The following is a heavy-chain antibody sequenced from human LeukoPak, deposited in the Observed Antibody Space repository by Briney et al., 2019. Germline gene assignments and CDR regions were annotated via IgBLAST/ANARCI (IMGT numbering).Heavy chain of an antibody. Sequence: PGGSLRLSCAASGFSFSSYGMHWVRQAPGKGLEWVAVISYDGSSKLYADSVKGRFTLSRDNSKNTLYLQMNSLSAEDTAVYYCARNGYSYGSLDYFDYWGQGTLVTVSS. CDR2: ISYDGSSK. CDR3: ARNGYSYGSLDYFDY. J-gene: IGHJ4*02. D-gene: IGHD5-18*01. V-gene: IGHV3-30*03. CDR1: GFSFSSYG.